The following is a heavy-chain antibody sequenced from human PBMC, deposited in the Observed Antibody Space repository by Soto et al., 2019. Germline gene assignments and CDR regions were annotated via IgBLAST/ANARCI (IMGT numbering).Heavy chain of an antibody. CDR2: INPNSGGT. Sequence: ASVKVSCKSSGYTFTGYYMHWVRQAPGQGLEWMGWINPNSGGTNYAQKFQGSDTMTRDPSISTAYMELSRQRYDDTAMYYCARDASGTQAMLEFDNRGKGTLATASS. J-gene: IGHJ4*02. CDR1: GYTFTGYY. CDR3: ARDASGTQAMLEFDN. D-gene: IGHD2-2*01. V-gene: IGHV1-2*02.